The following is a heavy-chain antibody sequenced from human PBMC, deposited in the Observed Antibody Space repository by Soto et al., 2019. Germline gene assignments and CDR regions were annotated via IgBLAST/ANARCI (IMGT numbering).Heavy chain of an antibody. D-gene: IGHD3-3*02. Sequence: SXKVSCKASGYTXSSYGISWVRQAPGQGLEWMGWISAYNGNTNYAQKLKGRVTMTTDKSTSTAYMELRSLRSDDTAVYYCARSRRIDPAIDYWGQGTLLTVSA. J-gene: IGHJ4*02. CDR3: ARSRRIDPAIDY. CDR2: ISAYNGNT. V-gene: IGHV1-18*01. CDR1: GYTXSSYG.